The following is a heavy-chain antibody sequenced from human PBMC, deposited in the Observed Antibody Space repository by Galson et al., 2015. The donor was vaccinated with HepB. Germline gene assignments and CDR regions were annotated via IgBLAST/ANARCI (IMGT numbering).Heavy chain of an antibody. V-gene: IGHV4-39*07. Sequence: ETLSLTCTVSGGSISSSTYYWGWIRQPPGKGLEWIGSIYYSGSTYYSPSLKSRVTISVDTSKNQFSLKLSSVTAADTAVYYCAREGGRDIVAKAGFDYWGQGTLVTVSS. CDR1: GGSISSSTYY. CDR3: AREGGRDIVAKAGFDY. D-gene: IGHD5-12*01. J-gene: IGHJ4*02. CDR2: IYYSGST.